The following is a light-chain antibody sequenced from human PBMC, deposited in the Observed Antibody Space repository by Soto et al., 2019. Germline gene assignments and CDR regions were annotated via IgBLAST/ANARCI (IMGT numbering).Light chain of an antibody. CDR1: QSVSGSY. Sequence: EIVLTQSPGTLSLSPGERATLSCRASQSVSGSYLAWYQQKLGQAPRLLISGPSSRATGIPDRFSGSGSGTDLALTISRLEPEDFAVYYCQQYGRSPPFIFGPGTKVDIK. CDR2: GPS. J-gene: IGKJ3*01. V-gene: IGKV3-20*01. CDR3: QQYGRSPPFI.